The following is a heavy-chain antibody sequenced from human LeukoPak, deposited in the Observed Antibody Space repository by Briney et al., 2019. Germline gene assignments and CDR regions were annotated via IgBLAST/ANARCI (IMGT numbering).Heavy chain of an antibody. CDR2: IYTSGST. Sequence: SETLSLTCTVSGGSISSYYWSWIRQPAGKGLEWIGRIYTSGSTNYNPSLKSRVTISVDKSKNQFSLKLSSVTAADTAVYYCARAKSGSYARDYYYYMDVWGRGTTVTVSS. J-gene: IGHJ6*03. CDR1: GGSISSYY. CDR3: ARAKSGSYARDYYYYMDV. V-gene: IGHV4-4*07. D-gene: IGHD1-26*01.